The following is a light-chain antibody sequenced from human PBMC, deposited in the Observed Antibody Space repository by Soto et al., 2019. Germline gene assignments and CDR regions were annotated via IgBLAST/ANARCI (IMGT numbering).Light chain of an antibody. Sequence: TGXSSDVGGYNYVSWYQQHPGKAPKLMIYEVSNRPSGVSNRFSGSKSGNTASLTISGLQAEDEADYYCSSYTRNSTLVFGGGTKLTVL. CDR2: EVS. CDR3: SSYTRNSTLV. V-gene: IGLV2-14*01. CDR1: SSDVGGYNY. J-gene: IGLJ2*01.